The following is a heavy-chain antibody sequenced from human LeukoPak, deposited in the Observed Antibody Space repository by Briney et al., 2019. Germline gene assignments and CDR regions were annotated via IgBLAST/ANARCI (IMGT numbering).Heavy chain of an antibody. V-gene: IGHV4-34*01. D-gene: IGHD6-13*01. CDR3: ATGIAAAGTSGYYYYYYGMDV. J-gene: IGHJ6*04. CDR2: INHSGST. CDR1: GGSFSGYY. Sequence: SETLSLTCAVYGGSFSGYYWSWIRQPPGKGLEWIGEINHSGSTNYNPSLKSRVTISVDTSENQFSLKLSSVTAADTAVYYCATGIAAAGTSGYYYYYYGMDVWGKGTTVTVSS.